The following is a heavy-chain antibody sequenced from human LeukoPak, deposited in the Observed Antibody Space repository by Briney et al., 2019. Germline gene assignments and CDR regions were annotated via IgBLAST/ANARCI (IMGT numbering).Heavy chain of an antibody. CDR1: GGSISSYY. J-gene: IGHJ4*02. CDR2: IYYSGST. Sequence: SETLSLTCTVSGGSISSYYWSWIRQPPGKGLEWIGYIYYSGSTNYNPSLKSRVTISVDTSKNQFSLKLSSVTAADTAVYYCARVLNDSSGYLADYWGQGTLVTVSS. D-gene: IGHD3-22*01. V-gene: IGHV4-59*12. CDR3: ARVLNDSSGYLADY.